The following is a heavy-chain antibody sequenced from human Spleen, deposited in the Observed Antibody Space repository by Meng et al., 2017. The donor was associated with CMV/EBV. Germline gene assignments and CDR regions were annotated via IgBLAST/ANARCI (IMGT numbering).Heavy chain of an antibody. CDR1: GYPPTDYY. D-gene: IGHD6-19*01. CDR2: INPSDDT. V-gene: IGHV1-2*02. J-gene: IGHJ4*02. Sequence: QLVQAGDEVKKPGASVKVSCKASGYPPTDYYIHWVRQAPGQWLEWMGWINPSDDTNYAQNFQGRVTMTRDMSINTVYMELSRLTSDDTAVYYCARSSGWSRFDHWGQGTLVTVAS. CDR3: ARSSGWSRFDH.